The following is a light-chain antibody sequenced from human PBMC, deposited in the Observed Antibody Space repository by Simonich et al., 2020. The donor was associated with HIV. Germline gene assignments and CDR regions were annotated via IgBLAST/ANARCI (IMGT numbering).Light chain of an antibody. CDR2: WAS. CDR3: QQYYSIPT. J-gene: IGKJ1*01. CDR1: QSVLYSSNNKNY. Sequence: DIVMTQSPDSLAVSLGERATINCKSRQSVLYSSNNKNYLAWYQQNPGQPPKLLIYWASTRESGVPDRFSGSGSGTDFTLTISSLQAEDVALYYSQQYYSIPTFGQGTKVEIK. V-gene: IGKV4-1*01.